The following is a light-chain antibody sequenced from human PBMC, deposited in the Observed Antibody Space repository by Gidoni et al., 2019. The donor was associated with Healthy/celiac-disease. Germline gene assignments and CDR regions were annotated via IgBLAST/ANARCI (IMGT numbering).Light chain of an antibody. J-gene: IGLJ2*01. CDR2: EVS. Sequence: QSALTQPASVSGSPGQSITISCTGTSSDFGSYNLVSWYQQHPGTAPKLMIYEVSKRPAGVSNRFSCSKSGNTASLTISGLQAEDEADYYCCSYAGSSFVVFGGGTKLTVL. V-gene: IGLV2-23*02. CDR3: CSYAGSSFVV. CDR1: SSDFGSYNL.